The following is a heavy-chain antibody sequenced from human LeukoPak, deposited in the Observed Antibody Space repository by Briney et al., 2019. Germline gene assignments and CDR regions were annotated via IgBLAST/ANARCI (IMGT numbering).Heavy chain of an antibody. Sequence: GGSLRLSCAASGFTFSSYEMNWVRDAPGEGLEGVSYISSSGSTIYYAHSVKGRLTISRDNAKDTLYLEVSSLRVDDTAVYYCAKMWRVGGVTTLDYWGQGTLVTVGS. CDR3: AKMWRVGGVTTLDY. CDR1: GFTFSSYE. CDR2: ISSSGSTI. V-gene: IGHV3-48*03. J-gene: IGHJ4*02. D-gene: IGHD3-16*01.